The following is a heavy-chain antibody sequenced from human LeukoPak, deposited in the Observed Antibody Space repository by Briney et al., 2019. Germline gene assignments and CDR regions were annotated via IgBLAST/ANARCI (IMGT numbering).Heavy chain of an antibody. D-gene: IGHD3-22*01. J-gene: IGHJ4*02. CDR3: ARDPTMIVVEYYFDY. CDR1: GFTFSSYG. V-gene: IGHV3-33*01. CDR2: IWYDGSNK. Sequence: GRSLRLSCAASGFTFSSYGMHWVRQAPGKGLEWVVVIWYDGSNKYYADSVKGRFTISRDNSKNTLYLQMNSLRAEDTAVYYCARDPTMIVVEYYFDYWGQGTLVTVSS.